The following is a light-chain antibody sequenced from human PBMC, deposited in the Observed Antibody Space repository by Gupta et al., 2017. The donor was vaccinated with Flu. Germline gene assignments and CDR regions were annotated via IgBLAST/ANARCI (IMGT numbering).Light chain of an antibody. CDR3: QQDDNLPHT. V-gene: IGKV1-33*01. J-gene: IGKJ3*01. CDR1: QDISNY. CDR2: DAS. Sequence: DIQMTQSPSSLSASVGDRVTITCQASQDISNYLNWYQQKPGKAPKLLIYDASNLETGVPSRFSGSGSGTDFTFTISSLQPEDIATYYCQQDDNLPHTFGPGTNVDIK.